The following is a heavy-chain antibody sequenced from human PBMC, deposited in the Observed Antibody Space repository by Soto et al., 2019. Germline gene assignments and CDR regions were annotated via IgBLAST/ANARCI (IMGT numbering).Heavy chain of an antibody. Sequence: QVQLQESGPGLVKPSETLSLTCTVSGGSISGGVYYWSWIRQPPGKGLEWIRYIYASGSTYYNPSLKSRVTISVDTSNNQFSLRLTSVTAADSAVYYCAREVIPLTTDWYFDLWGRGTLVTVSP. V-gene: IGHV4-30-4*01. J-gene: IGHJ2*01. CDR1: GGSISGGVYY. CDR3: AREVIPLTTDWYFDL. D-gene: IGHD4-17*01. CDR2: IYASGST.